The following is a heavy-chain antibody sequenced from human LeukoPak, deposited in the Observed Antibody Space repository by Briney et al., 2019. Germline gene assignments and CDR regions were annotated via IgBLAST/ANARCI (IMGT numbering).Heavy chain of an antibody. D-gene: IGHD6-19*01. CDR3: ARDRVPIAVTGTGDYFDY. CDR2: INAGNGNT. Sequence: ASVKVSCTASGYTFTSYAMHWVRQAPGQRLEWMGWINAGNGNTKYSQKFQGRVTITRDTSASTAYMELGSLRSEDTAVYYCARDRVPIAVTGTGDYFDYWGQGTLVTVSS. V-gene: IGHV1-3*01. J-gene: IGHJ4*02. CDR1: GYTFTSYA.